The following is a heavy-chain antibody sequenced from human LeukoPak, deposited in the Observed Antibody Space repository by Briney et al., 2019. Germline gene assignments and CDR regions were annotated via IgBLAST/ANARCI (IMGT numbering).Heavy chain of an antibody. CDR1: GGSLSRHH. CDR3: ARGAWELELPFDY. V-gene: IGHV4-59*11. D-gene: IGHD1-7*01. Sequence: SETLSLTCTLSGGSLSRHHGSWPRQPPGKALEDSGYIYYSGSTNYNPSLKSRVTISVDTSKNQFSLKLSSVTAADTAVYYCARGAWELELPFDYWGQGTLVSVSS. J-gene: IGHJ4*02. CDR2: IYYSGST.